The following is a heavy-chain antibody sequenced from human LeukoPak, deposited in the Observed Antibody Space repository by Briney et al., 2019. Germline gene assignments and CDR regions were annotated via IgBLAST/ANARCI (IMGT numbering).Heavy chain of an antibody. CDR3: AGLVGRYSSGLYYYYFDY. CDR2: MYLSGTT. J-gene: IGHJ4*02. D-gene: IGHD3-22*01. V-gene: IGHV4-4*02. CDR1: GDSINSLDL. Sequence: PSGTLSLACTVSGDSINSLDLWSWVRQPPGKGLEWIGEMYLSGTTHSNPSVKSRVTISIDKSKNQFFLNLSSVTAADTAVYYCAGLVGRYSSGLYYYYFDYWGQGTLVTVSS.